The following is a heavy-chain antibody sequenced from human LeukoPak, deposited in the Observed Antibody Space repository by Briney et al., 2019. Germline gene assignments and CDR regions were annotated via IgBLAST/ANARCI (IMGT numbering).Heavy chain of an antibody. CDR2: ISYEDGSNK. V-gene: IGHV3-30*04. D-gene: IGHD3-10*01. Sequence: SLRLSCAASGFTFRSFVMHWVRQAPGKGLEWVAAISYEDGSNKYYADSVKGRFTISRDNSKYTVYLEMNSLRVEDTAMYYCSKERPEEYYASGSYFDYWGQETLVPVSS. J-gene: IGHJ4*02. CDR1: GFTFRSFV. CDR3: SKERPEEYYASGSYFDY.